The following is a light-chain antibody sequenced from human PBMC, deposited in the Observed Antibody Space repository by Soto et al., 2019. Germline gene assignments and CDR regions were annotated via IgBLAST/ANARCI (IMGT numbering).Light chain of an antibody. CDR3: QQYYSTPLT. CDR2: WAS. CDR1: QSVLYSSNNKNY. V-gene: IGKV4-1*01. Sequence: DIVMTQSPDSLPVSLGERATLNCRSSQSVLYSSNNKNYLAWYQQKPGQPPKLLIYWASIRESGVPDRFSGSGSGTEFTLTISSLQAEDVAVYYCQQYYSTPLTFGGGTKVEIK. J-gene: IGKJ4*01.